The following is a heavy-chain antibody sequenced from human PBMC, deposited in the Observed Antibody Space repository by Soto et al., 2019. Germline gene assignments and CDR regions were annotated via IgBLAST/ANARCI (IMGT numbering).Heavy chain of an antibody. CDR3: ASSDGHPGDFFYYNGMDV. CDR1: GASIRNYY. Sequence: SETLSLTCSVSGASIRNYYWHWVRQLPGKGLEWIGYVYTPDYTRYNSSLKSRVTISVDTSKSQFSLRLNSVTAADTAVYYCASSDGHPGDFFYYNGMDVWGQGTTVTVYS. V-gene: IGHV4-4*08. J-gene: IGHJ6*02. CDR2: VYTPDYT. D-gene: IGHD3-10*01.